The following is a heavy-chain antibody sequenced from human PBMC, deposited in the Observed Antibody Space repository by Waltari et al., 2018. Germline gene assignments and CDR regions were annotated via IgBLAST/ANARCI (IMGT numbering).Heavy chain of an antibody. V-gene: IGHV3-7*01. Sequence: EVQLVESGGGLVQPGGSLRLSCAASGFPFRSYWMSWVRQAPGRGLEVVAKIKQDGSEQYYVDSVKGRFTISRDNAKNSLYLQMNSLRAEDTVVYYCARLRGTFGLGDWGQGTLVTVSS. D-gene: IGHD3-16*01. CDR3: ARLRGTFGLGD. J-gene: IGHJ4*02. CDR2: IKQDGSEQ. CDR1: GFPFRSYW.